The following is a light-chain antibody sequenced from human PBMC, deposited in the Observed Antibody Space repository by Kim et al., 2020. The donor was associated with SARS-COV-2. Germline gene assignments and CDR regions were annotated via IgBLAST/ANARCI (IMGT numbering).Light chain of an antibody. CDR2: YDS. CDR3: QVWESGSDHPV. CDR1: NIGSKS. Sequence: SYELTQPPSVSVAPGQTARITCGENNIGSKSVHWYQQKPGQAPVLVIYYDSDRPSGIPERFSGSNSGNTATLTISRVEAGDEADYYCQVWESGSDHPVFGGGTKLTVL. V-gene: IGLV3-21*01. J-gene: IGLJ2*01.